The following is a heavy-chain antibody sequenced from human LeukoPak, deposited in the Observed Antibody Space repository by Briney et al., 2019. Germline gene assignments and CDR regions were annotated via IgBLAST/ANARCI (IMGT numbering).Heavy chain of an antibody. CDR1: GYSFTNYG. V-gene: IGHV1-18*01. D-gene: IGHD6-13*01. J-gene: IGHJ6*02. Sequence: ASVKVSCKASGYSFTNYGISWVRQAPGQGLEWMGWVSTYNDNTNYAQKLQGRVTMTTDTSTSTAYMELRSLRSDDTAVYYCARSVPSLVGHYYYGMDVWGQGTTVTVSS. CDR2: VSTYNDNT. CDR3: ARSVPSLVGHYYYGMDV.